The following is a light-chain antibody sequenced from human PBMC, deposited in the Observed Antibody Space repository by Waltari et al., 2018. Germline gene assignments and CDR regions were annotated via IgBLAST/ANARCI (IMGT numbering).Light chain of an antibody. CDR1: SSDIGYYTY. J-gene: IGLJ3*02. CDR2: DVS. V-gene: IGLV2-14*03. Sequence: QSALTQPASVSGSPGQSITISCTGTSSDIGYYTYVSWYQHHPGTAPTLMIYDVSNRPSGVSNRFSGSKSGDTASLTISGLQAEDEAEYYCSSFTTRNTWVFGGGTKLTVL. CDR3: SSFTTRNTWV.